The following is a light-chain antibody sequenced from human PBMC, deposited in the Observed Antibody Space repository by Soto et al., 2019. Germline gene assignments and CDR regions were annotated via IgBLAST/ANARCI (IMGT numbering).Light chain of an antibody. Sequence: DFLMTQSPSTLSASVGDRVTITCRASQSISDRLAWYQQKPGNAPKLLIYKASSLQSGVPSRFSGSGSGTEFTLTIISLLPDDFAMYYCQQYNSYRWTFGQGTKVEIK. CDR2: KAS. CDR1: QSISDR. J-gene: IGKJ1*01. CDR3: QQYNSYRWT. V-gene: IGKV1-5*03.